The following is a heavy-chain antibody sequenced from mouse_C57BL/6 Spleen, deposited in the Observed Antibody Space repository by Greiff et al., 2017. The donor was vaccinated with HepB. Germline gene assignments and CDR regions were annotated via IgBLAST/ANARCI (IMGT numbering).Heavy chain of an antibody. CDR2: IDPENGDT. J-gene: IGHJ3*01. D-gene: IGHD2-3*01. V-gene: IGHV14-4*01. Sequence: EVQRVESGAELVRPGASVKLSCTASGFNIKDDYMHWVKQRPEQGLEWIGWIDPENGDTEYASKFQGKATITADTSSNTAYLQLSSLTSEDTAVYYCTTRMDGYYVPFAYWGQGTLVTVSA. CDR1: GFNIKDDY. CDR3: TTRMDGYYVPFAY.